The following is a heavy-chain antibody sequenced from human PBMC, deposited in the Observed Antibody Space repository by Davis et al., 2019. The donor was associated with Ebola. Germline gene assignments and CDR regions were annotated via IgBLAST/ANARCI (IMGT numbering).Heavy chain of an antibody. Sequence: GESLKISCVASEFTFRDYSINWIRQAPGKGLEWMSIISHDGSNRFYADSVKGRFTISRDNSKNTRYLQMNSLRAEDTAVYYCAKDRAYSSGWTLDYWGQGTLVTVSS. CDR1: EFTFRDYS. D-gene: IGHD6-19*01. V-gene: IGHV3-30*01. J-gene: IGHJ4*02. CDR3: AKDRAYSSGWTLDY. CDR2: ISHDGSNR.